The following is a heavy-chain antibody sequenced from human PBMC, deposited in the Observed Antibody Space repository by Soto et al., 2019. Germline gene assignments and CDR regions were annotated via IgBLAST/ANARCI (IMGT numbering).Heavy chain of an antibody. D-gene: IGHD6-6*01. CDR2: IYPGDSDT. CDR3: ARRGHSSSSGEPYYYGMDV. V-gene: IGHV5-51*01. CDR1: GYSFTSYW. Sequence: GESLKISCQGSGYSFTSYWIGWVRQMPGKGLEWMGIIYPGDSDTRYSPSFQGQVTISADKSISTAYLQWSSLKASDTAMYYCARRGHSSSSGEPYYYGMDVWGQGTTVTVSS. J-gene: IGHJ6*02.